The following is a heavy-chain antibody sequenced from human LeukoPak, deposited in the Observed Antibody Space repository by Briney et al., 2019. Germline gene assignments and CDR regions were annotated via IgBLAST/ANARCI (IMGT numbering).Heavy chain of an antibody. Sequence: SETLSLTCTVSGGSISSYYWSWIRRPPGKGLEWIGYIYYSGSTNYNPSLKSRVTISVDTSKNQFSLKLSSVTAADTAVYYCARVTMVRGVIWFDPWGQGTLVTVSS. CDR3: ARVTMVRGVIWFDP. CDR2: IYYSGST. V-gene: IGHV4-59*01. J-gene: IGHJ5*02. D-gene: IGHD3-10*01. CDR1: GGSISSYY.